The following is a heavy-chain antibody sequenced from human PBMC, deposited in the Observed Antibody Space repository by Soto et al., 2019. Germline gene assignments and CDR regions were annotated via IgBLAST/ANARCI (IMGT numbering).Heavy chain of an antibody. J-gene: IGHJ6*02. CDR2: INAGNGNT. CDR1: GYTFTSYA. Sequence: QVQLVQSGAEVKKPGASVKVSCKASGYTFTSYAMHWVRQAPGQRLEWMGWINAGNGNTKYSQKFHGRVTITRDTSASTAYMELSSLRSEDTAVYYCAREWGLGSTQLYGMDVWGQGTTVTVSS. V-gene: IGHV1-3*01. D-gene: IGHD2-2*01. CDR3: AREWGLGSTQLYGMDV.